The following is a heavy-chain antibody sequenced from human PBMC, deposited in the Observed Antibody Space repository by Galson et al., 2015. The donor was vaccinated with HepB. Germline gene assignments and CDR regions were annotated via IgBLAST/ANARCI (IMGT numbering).Heavy chain of an antibody. CDR2: IIPIFGTA. J-gene: IGHJ4*02. CDR1: GGTFSSYA. D-gene: IGHD3-3*01. CDR3: ASHQHDITIFGVVTHPHPFYY. Sequence: SVKVSCKASGGTFSSYAISWVRQAPGQGLEWMGGIIPIFGTANYAQKFQGRVTITADESTSTAYMELSSLRSEDTAVYYCASHQHDITIFGVVTHPHPFYYWGQGTLVTVSS. V-gene: IGHV1-69*13.